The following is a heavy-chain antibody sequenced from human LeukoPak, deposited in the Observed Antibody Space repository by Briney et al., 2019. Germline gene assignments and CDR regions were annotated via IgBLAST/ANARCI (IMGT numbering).Heavy chain of an antibody. CDR3: ARAPILGYCSSTSCWELGNWFDP. CDR2: IYYSGST. D-gene: IGHD2-2*01. Sequence: TSETLSLTCTVSGGSISSSSYYWGWIRQPPGRGLEWIGSIYYSGSTYYNPSLKSRVTISVDTSKNQFSLKLSSVTAADTAVYYCARAPILGYCSSTSCWELGNWFDPWGQGTLVTVSS. J-gene: IGHJ5*02. CDR1: GGSISSSSYY. V-gene: IGHV4-39*07.